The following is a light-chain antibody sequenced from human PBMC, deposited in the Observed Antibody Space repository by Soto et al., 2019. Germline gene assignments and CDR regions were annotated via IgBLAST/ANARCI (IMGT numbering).Light chain of an antibody. CDR3: QKYNSYPWT. CDR2: KAS. CDR1: QSISSR. V-gene: IGKV1-5*03. J-gene: IGKJ1*01. Sequence: DIQMTQSPSTLSASVGDRATITCRASQSISSRLAWYQQKPGKAPKLLIYKASSLESGVPSRFSGSGSGTEFTLTISSLQHDDFATYYCQKYNSYPWTFGQGTKVEIK.